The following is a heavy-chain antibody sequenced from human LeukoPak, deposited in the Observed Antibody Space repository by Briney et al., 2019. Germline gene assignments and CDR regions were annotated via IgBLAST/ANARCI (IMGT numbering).Heavy chain of an antibody. CDR1: GGSISSSNW. V-gene: IGHV4-4*02. J-gene: IGHJ3*02. CDR3: AIAPMYSGSSQAFDI. D-gene: IGHD1-26*01. CDR2: IYHSGST. Sequence: SETLSLTCAVSGGSISSSNWWSWVRQPPGKGLEWIGEIYHSGSTNYNPSLKSRVTISVDKSKNQFSLKLSSVTAADTAVYYCAIAPMYSGSSQAFDIWGQGTMVTVSS.